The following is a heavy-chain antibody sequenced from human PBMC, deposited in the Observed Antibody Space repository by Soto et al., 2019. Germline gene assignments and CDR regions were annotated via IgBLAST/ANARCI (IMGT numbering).Heavy chain of an antibody. CDR2: SRSKADGGTT. D-gene: IGHD2-8*02. J-gene: IGHJ3*02. CDR3: TTVILHFWWGAFDI. Sequence: EVQLVESGGGLVKPGGSLRLSCAASGFTFSRAWVNWVRLAPGKGLEWVGRSRSKADGGTTDYTAPVEGRVTFSRDDSNKPAYLPMNSLKTEDTAVYYCTTVILHFWWGAFDIWGLGTMVTVSS. V-gene: IGHV3-15*07. CDR1: GFTFSRAW.